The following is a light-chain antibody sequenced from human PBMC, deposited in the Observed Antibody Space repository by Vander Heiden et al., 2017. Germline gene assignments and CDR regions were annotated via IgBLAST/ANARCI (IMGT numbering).Light chain of an antibody. Sequence: DIQMTQSPSSLSASVGDRVTITCQASQDISNYLNWYQQKPGKAPKLLIYDASNLETGVPSRFSGSGSGTDFTFNNSSLQPEDIATYYCQQYDSIPPVFTFGPGTKVDIK. CDR3: QQYDSIPPVFT. J-gene: IGKJ3*01. V-gene: IGKV1-33*01. CDR1: QDISNY. CDR2: DAS.